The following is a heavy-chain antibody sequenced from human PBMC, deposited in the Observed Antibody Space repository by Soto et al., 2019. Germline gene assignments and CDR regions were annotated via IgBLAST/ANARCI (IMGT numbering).Heavy chain of an antibody. CDR2: INPNSGGT. D-gene: IGHD3-10*01. Sequence: GASVKVSCKASGYTFTGYYMHWVRQAPGQGLEWMGWINPNSGGTNYAQKFQGWVTMTRDTSISTAYMELSRLRSDDTAVYYCARANTDSMVRGVSNWFDPWGQGTLVTVSS. V-gene: IGHV1-2*04. CDR1: GYTFTGYY. J-gene: IGHJ5*02. CDR3: ARANTDSMVRGVSNWFDP.